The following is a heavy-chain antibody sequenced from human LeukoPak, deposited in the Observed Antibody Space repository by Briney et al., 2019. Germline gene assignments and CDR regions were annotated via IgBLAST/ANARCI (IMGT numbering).Heavy chain of an antibody. V-gene: IGHV1-2*06. D-gene: IGHD6-13*01. CDR1: GYTFTGYH. CDR2: INPYSGDT. J-gene: IGHJ4*02. CDR3: ARDQGSLTRSWYTGY. Sequence: ASVKVSCKASGYTFTGYHIHWVRQAPGQGLEWMGRINPYSGDTNFAQKFQGRVTMTRDTSITTAYMDLSSLTPDDTAVYSCARDQGSLTRSWYTGYWGQGTQVTVSS.